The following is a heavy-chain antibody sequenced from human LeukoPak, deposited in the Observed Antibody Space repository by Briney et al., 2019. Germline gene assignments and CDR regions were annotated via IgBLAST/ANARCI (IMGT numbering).Heavy chain of an antibody. V-gene: IGHV1-8*01. CDR3: AREAILMYYYYGMGV. Sequence: ASVKVSCKASGYTFTSYDINWVRQATGQGLEWMGWMNPNSGNTGYAQKFQGRVTMTRNTSISTAYMELSSLRSEDTAVYYCAREAILMYYYYGMGVWGQGTTVTVSS. CDR2: MNPNSGNT. J-gene: IGHJ6*02. CDR1: GYTFTSYD.